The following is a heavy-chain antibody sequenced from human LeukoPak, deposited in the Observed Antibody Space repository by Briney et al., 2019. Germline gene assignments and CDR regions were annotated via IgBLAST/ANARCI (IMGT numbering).Heavy chain of an antibody. Sequence: PGGSLRLSCAASGFTFSSYAMSWVRQAPGKGLEWVSSISGSGGSTCYADSVKGRFTVSKDNSKSTLYLQVNSLRAEDTAEYYCAKHADSSGRPRAGIDYWGQGTLVTVSS. CDR3: AKHADSSGRPRAGIDY. J-gene: IGHJ4*02. CDR1: GFTFSSYA. D-gene: IGHD3-22*01. CDR2: ISGSGGST. V-gene: IGHV3-23*01.